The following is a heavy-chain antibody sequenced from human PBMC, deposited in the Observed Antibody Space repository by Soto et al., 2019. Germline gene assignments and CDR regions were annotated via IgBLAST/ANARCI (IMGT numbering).Heavy chain of an antibody. CDR3: ALDSSGYYYFDY. CDR1: GYTFVDYF. CDR2: ISLRHHST. D-gene: IGHD3-22*01. V-gene: IGHV1-46*01. Sequence: ASVKVSCKTSGYTFVDYFIRWVRQAPGQGLEWMGIISLRHHSTSYAQKFQDRLSVTRDPSSTTIYMELSSLRSEDTAVYYCALDSSGYYYFDYWGQGTLVTVSS. J-gene: IGHJ4*02.